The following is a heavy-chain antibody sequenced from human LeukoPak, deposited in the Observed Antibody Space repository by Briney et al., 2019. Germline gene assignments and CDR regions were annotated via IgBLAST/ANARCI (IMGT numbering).Heavy chain of an antibody. CDR1: GGSINSYY. Sequence: SETLSLTCTVSGGSINSYYWIWIRQSPGKGLEWIGYIYYSGSTSYNPSLKSRATISVDTSKNQFSLKLSSVTAADTAVYYCARGVTMVRGVTRNNWFDPWGQGTLVTVSS. CDR2: IYYSGST. J-gene: IGHJ5*02. CDR3: ARGVTMVRGVTRNNWFDP. V-gene: IGHV4-59*12. D-gene: IGHD3-10*01.